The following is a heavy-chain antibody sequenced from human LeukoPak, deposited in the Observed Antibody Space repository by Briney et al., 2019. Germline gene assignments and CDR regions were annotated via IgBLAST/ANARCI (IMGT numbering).Heavy chain of an antibody. CDR3: ARLGIAAVVAYYFDY. J-gene: IGHJ4*02. D-gene: IGHD6-13*01. V-gene: IGHV3-11*06. CDR2: ISRNSYT. Sequence: PGGSLRLSFAASGFTFRYYYMSWIRQAPGKGLEWVSYISRNSYTNYADSVKGRFTISRDNAKNSLYLQMACLRAEDTAVYYCARLGIAAVVAYYFDYWGQGTLVAVSS. CDR1: GFTFRYYY.